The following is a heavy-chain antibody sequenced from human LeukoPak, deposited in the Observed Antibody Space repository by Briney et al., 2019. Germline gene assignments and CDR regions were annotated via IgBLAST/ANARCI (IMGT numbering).Heavy chain of an antibody. V-gene: IGHV3-9*01. CDR3: AKDNRRHYTSGPNPDSLH. CDR2: ISWNSGTI. J-gene: IGHJ4*02. Sequence: GGSLRLSCAASGITFDDYAMHWVRQAPGKGLEWVSGISWNSGTIDYADSVRGRFTISRDNAKNSLYLQMDSLRVEDTAFYYCAKDNRRHYTSGPNPDSLHWGQGALVTVSS. D-gene: IGHD6-19*01. CDR1: GITFDDYA.